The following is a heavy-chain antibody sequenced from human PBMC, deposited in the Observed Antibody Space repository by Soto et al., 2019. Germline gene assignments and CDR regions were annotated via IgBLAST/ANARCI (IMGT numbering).Heavy chain of an antibody. V-gene: IGHV4-30-4*02. CDR3: ARVWGAAGDYYYYYGMDV. D-gene: IGHD3-16*01. Sequence: PSETLSLTCTVSGDSSSNVDSYWSWIRQPPGKGLEWIGFIHYSGTINYNPSLKSRITISVDTSKNQFSLKLSSVTAADTAVYYCARVWGAAGDYYYYYGMDVWGQGTTVTVSS. CDR1: GDSSSNVDSY. J-gene: IGHJ6*02. CDR2: IHYSGTI.